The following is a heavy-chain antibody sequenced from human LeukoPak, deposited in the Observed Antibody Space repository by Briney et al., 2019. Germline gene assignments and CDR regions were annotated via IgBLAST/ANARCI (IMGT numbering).Heavy chain of an antibody. D-gene: IGHD2-15*01. Sequence: GSVKVSCKASGYTFTSYGISWVRQAPGQGLEWMGWISAYNGNTNYAQKLQGRVTMTTDTSTSTAYMELRSLRSDDTAVYYCASTLLEGAVRVAFDIWGQGTMVTVSS. CDR2: ISAYNGNT. CDR3: ASTLLEGAVRVAFDI. V-gene: IGHV1-18*01. J-gene: IGHJ3*02. CDR1: GYTFTSYG.